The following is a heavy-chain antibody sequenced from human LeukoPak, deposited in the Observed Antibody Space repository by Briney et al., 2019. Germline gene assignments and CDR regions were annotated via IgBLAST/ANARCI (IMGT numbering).Heavy chain of an antibody. CDR2: MNPNTGNT. CDR1: RYTFSSYD. J-gene: IGHJ4*02. V-gene: IGHV1-8*01. Sequence: ASVRVSCKGYRYTFSSYDINWVRQAPGQGLEWMGWMNPNTGNTGYAPKFQGRVTMTRDTFISTAYMELRGLRSEDTAVYYCARLSQTPDYYGSGGYFYLGYWGQGTRVTVSS. CDR3: ARLSQTPDYYGSGGYFYLGY. D-gene: IGHD3-22*01.